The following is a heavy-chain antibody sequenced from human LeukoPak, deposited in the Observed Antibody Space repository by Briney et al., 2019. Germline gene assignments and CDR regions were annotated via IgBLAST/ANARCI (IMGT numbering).Heavy chain of an antibody. Sequence: GGSLRLSCAASGFTFSSFGMHWVRQAPGKGLDWVAVISSDGTNKHYADSVKGRFTISRDNSKNTLSLQMNSLRPEDTAVYYCAMATWVGGLDYWGQGTLVTVSS. D-gene: IGHD1-26*01. CDR2: ISSDGTNK. J-gene: IGHJ4*02. V-gene: IGHV3-30*03. CDR3: AMATWVGGLDY. CDR1: GFTFSSFG.